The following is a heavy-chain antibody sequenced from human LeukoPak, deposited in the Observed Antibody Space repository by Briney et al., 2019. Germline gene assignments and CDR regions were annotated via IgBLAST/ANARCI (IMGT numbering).Heavy chain of an antibody. CDR2: INHSGST. CDR3: ARPILLWFGETHGAFDI. Sequence: SETLSLTCAVYGGSFSGYYWSWIRQPPGKGLEWIGEINHSGSTNYNPSLKSRVILDTSKNQFSLTLSSVTAADTAVYFCARPILLWFGETHGAFDIWGQGTMVTVSS. D-gene: IGHD3-10*01. CDR1: GGSFSGYY. V-gene: IGHV4-34*01. J-gene: IGHJ3*02.